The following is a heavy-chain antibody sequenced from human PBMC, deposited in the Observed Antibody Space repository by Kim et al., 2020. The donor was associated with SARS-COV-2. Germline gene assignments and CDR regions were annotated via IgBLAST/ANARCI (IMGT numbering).Heavy chain of an antibody. V-gene: IGHV5-51*01. Sequence: PSFQGHVTIADDKSISTAYLQWSSLKASDTAMYYCARLLREGATLYYFDYWGQGTLVTVSS. J-gene: IGHJ4*02. CDR3: ARLLREGATLYYFDY. D-gene: IGHD1-26*01.